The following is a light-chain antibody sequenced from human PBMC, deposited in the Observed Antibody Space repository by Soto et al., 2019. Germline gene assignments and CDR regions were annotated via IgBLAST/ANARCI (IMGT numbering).Light chain of an antibody. Sequence: GDRVTITCRASQSISSYLNWYQQKPGKAPKLLMYAASSLQSGVPSRFSGSGSGTDFTLTISSLQPEDFATYYCQQSYSTPRTFGQGTTMEIK. CDR1: QSISSY. CDR3: QQSYSTPRT. J-gene: IGKJ1*01. V-gene: IGKV1-39*01. CDR2: AAS.